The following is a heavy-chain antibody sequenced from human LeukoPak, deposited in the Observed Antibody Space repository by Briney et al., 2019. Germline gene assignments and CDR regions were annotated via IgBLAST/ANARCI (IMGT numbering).Heavy chain of an antibody. D-gene: IGHD5-18*01. CDR1: GFTFSAHR. CDR2: IYQGGSET. V-gene: IGHV3-7*01. Sequence: PGGSLRLSCTVSGFTFSAHRMSWVRQAPGKGLEWVANIYQGGSETHYVGSVKGRFTISRDNAKNSLYLHLSSLRAEDTAVYYCAREGTFGYHYFAYWGQGALVTVSS. J-gene: IGHJ4*02. CDR3: AREGTFGYHYFAY.